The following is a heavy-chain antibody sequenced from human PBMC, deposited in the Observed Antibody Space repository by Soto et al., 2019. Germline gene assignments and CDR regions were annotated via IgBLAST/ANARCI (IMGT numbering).Heavy chain of an antibody. V-gene: IGHV1-69*01. CDR2: IIPMFGTA. D-gene: IGHD1-26*01. J-gene: IGHJ4*02. CDR1: GGTFSTYA. CDR3: ARGWETVGTTTPFAY. Sequence: QVQLVQSGAEVKKPGSSVKVSCKTSGGTFSTYAITWVRQAPGQGLEWMGGIIPMFGTANYAQKFRGRVTVTADESTSTAHMELSSLRSEDTAVYYCARGWETVGTTTPFAYWGQGNLVTVSS.